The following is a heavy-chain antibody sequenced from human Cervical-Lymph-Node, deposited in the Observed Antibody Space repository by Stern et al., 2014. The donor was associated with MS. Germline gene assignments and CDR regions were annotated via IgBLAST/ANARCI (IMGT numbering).Heavy chain of an antibody. CDR2: IDNSGSTT. D-gene: IGHD6-13*01. J-gene: IGHJ4*02. Sequence: QVQLQESGPGLVKPSGTLSLTCSVSGYSISNGYWRSWVRQPPGKGLEWVGEIDNSGSTTSYNPSLGSRVTISVASSKNHLSLRLPSVTAADTAVYYCARNGHYSSDYWGQGTLVTVSS. CDR3: ARNGHYSSDY. V-gene: IGHV4-4*02. CDR1: GYSISNGYW.